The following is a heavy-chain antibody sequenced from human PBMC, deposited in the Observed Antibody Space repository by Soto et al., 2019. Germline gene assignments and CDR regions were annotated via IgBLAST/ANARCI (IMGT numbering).Heavy chain of an antibody. Sequence: LTWGVSCCSMSTTILWSRVRQHPGKGLEWIGDIYHSGVTNYNPSLKSRVTISVDKSKNEFSLKLSSVAAADTAVYYGARVSSVYYPVTWLDSWAQGTLVTLPS. CDR3: ARVSSVYYPVTWLDS. D-gene: IGHD3-22*01. V-gene: IGHV4-4*02. CDR2: IYHSGVT. J-gene: IGHJ5*01. CDR1: CCSMSTTIL.